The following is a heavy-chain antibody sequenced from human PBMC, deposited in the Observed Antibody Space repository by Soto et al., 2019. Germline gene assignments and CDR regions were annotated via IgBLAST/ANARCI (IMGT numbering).Heavy chain of an antibody. D-gene: IGHD3-10*01. V-gene: IGHV1-69*06. CDR3: AREVPQFALGMDV. Sequence: AASVKVSCKASGGTFSSYAISWVRQAPGQGLEWMGGIIPIFGTANYAQKFQGRVTITADKSTSTAYMELSSLRSEDTAVYYCAREVPQFALGMDVWGQGTTVTVSS. J-gene: IGHJ6*02. CDR2: IIPIFGTA. CDR1: GGTFSSYA.